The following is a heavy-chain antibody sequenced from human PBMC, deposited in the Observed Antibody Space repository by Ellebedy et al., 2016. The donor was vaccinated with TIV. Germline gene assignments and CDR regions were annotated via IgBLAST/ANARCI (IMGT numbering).Heavy chain of an antibody. Sequence: ASVKVSCKASGYTFTGYYMHWVRQVPGQGLEWMGRIIPILGIANYAQKFQGRVTITADKSTSTAYMELSSLRSEDTAVYYCATDRTNYYGMDVWGQGTTVTVSS. V-gene: IGHV1-69*04. CDR2: IIPILGIA. J-gene: IGHJ6*02. CDR1: GYTFTGYY. CDR3: ATDRTNYYGMDV. D-gene: IGHD1-1*01.